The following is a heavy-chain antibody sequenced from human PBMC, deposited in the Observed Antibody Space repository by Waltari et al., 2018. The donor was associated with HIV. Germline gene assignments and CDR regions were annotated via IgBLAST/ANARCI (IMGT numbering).Heavy chain of an antibody. J-gene: IGHJ4*02. D-gene: IGHD6-19*01. CDR3: ARDTHWLAYLFDS. V-gene: IGHV1-2*02. Sequence: QLQLVQSGAEVTKPGASVKVSCRPSGSSFNGYYIHWVRQAPGQGLEWMGWINPDTGDTKYAQNFQGRVTMTRDTSINTAYMDLSSLRSDDTAVYYCARDTHWLAYLFDSWGQGTLVTVSS. CDR1: GSSFNGYY. CDR2: INPDTGDT.